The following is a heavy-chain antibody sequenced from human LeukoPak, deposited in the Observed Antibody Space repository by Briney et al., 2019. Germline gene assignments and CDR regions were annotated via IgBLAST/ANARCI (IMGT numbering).Heavy chain of an antibody. CDR3: ARGRHYYDSSGYQFDY. D-gene: IGHD3-22*01. CDR2: IYYSGST. V-gene: IGHV4-59*01. CDR1: GGSISSYY. J-gene: IGHJ4*02. Sequence: KPSETLSLTCTVSGGSISSYYWSWIRQPPGKGLEWIGYIYYSGSTNYNPSLKSRVTISVDTSKNQFSLKLSSVTAADTAVYYCARGRHYYDSSGYQFDYSGQGTLVTVSS.